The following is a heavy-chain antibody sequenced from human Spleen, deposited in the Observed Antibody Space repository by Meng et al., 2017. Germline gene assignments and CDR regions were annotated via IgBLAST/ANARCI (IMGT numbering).Heavy chain of an antibody. D-gene: IGHD3-3*01. Sequence: GESLKISCAASGFTFDTYAMSWVRQAPGKGLEWVSSLGGGDDIFYADSVKGHFTISRDNSKNTLCLQMNSLRAKGTAVYYCAKVIFYDFTSYYYYGMDVWGQGTTVTVSS. CDR1: GFTFDTYA. CDR2: LGGGDDI. J-gene: IGHJ6*02. CDR3: AKVIFYDFTSYYYYGMDV. V-gene: IGHV3-23*01.